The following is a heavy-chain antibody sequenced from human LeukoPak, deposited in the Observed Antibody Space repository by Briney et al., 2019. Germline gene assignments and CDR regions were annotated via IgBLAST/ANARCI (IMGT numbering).Heavy chain of an antibody. D-gene: IGHD3-10*01. J-gene: IGHJ4*02. CDR2: IYYSGST. Sequence: TPSETLSLTCTVSGGSISSGGYYWSWIRQHPGKGLEWIGYIYYSGSTYYNPSLKSRVTISVDTSKNQFSLKLSSVTAADTAVYYCARWVYYGSAFDYWGQGTLVTVSS. CDR1: GGSISSGGYY. V-gene: IGHV4-31*03. CDR3: ARWVYYGSAFDY.